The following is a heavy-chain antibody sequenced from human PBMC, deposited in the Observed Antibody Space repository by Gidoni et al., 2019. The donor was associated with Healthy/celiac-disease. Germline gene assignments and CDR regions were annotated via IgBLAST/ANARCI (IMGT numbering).Heavy chain of an antibody. Sequence: QVQLVQSGAEVKKPGASVKVSCKASGYTFTGYYIQWVRQAPGQGLEWMGWINPNSGGTNYAQKFQGRVTMTRDTSISTAYMELSRLRSDDTAVYYCARGDYDILTGYYTHYFDYWGQGTLVTVSS. D-gene: IGHD3-9*01. V-gene: IGHV1-2*02. CDR1: GYTFTGYY. CDR3: ARGDYDILTGYYTHYFDY. CDR2: INPNSGGT. J-gene: IGHJ4*02.